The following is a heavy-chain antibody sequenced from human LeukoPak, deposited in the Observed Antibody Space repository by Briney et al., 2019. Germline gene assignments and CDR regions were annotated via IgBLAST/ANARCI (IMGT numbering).Heavy chain of an antibody. D-gene: IGHD1-7*01. CDR1: GGSISSGDYY. CDR3: ARVEAMELFDY. CDR2: IYYSGST. V-gene: IGHV4-30-4*01. Sequence: SETLSLTCTVSGGSISSGDYYWRWIRQPPGKGLEWIGYIYYSGSTYYNPSLKSRVTISADTSKNQFSLKLSSVTAADTAVYYCARVEAMELFDYWGQGTLVTVSS. J-gene: IGHJ4*02.